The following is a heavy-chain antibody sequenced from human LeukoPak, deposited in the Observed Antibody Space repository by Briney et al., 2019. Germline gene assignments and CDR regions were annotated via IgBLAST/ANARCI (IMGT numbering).Heavy chain of an antibody. D-gene: IGHD1-26*01. CDR3: ARDFSRGSYKGRDYYMDV. Sequence: GGSLRLSCAASGFTFSTYAMHWVRQAPGKGLEWVAVISYDVSKTYYADSVKGRFTISRDNSKNTLYLQMNSLRAEDTAVYYCARDFSRGSYKGRDYYMDVWGKGTTVTVSS. J-gene: IGHJ6*03. CDR1: GFTFSTYA. V-gene: IGHV3-30*04. CDR2: ISYDVSKT.